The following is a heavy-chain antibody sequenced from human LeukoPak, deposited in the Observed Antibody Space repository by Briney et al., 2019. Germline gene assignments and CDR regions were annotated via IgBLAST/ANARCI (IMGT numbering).Heavy chain of an antibody. CDR2: IYYSGST. CDR3: ARESLRGGGFDY. V-gene: IGHV4-59*01. CDR1: GGSISSYY. J-gene: IGHJ4*02. Sequence: SETLSLTCTVSGGSISSYYWSWIRQPPGKGLEWIGYIYYSGSTNYNPSLKSRVTISVDTSKNQFSLKLSSVTAADTAVYYCARESLRGGGFDYWGQGTLVTVSS. D-gene: IGHD3-16*01.